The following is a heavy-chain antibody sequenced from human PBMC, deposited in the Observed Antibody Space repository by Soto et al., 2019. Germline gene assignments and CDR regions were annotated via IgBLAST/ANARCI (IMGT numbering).Heavy chain of an antibody. V-gene: IGHV3-15*01. CDR2: IKAIGDGGTT. D-gene: IGHD2-8*01. CDR3: HTPHGRNAFDI. J-gene: IGHJ3*02. Sequence: GGSLRLSCATPGFTFTNAWMAWVRQAPGKGLEWVGRIKAIGDGGTTNYAAPVKGRFTVSRDDSENTLYLQMNSLRVEDTGIYYCHTPHGRNAFDIWGQGTVVTVSS. CDR1: GFTFTNAW.